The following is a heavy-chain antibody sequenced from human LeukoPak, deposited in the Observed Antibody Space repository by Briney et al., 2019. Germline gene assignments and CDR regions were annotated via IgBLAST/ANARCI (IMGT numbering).Heavy chain of an antibody. V-gene: IGHV3-48*04. J-gene: IGHJ4*02. D-gene: IGHD5-12*01. Sequence: QPGGSLRLSCAASGFTFSSYSMNWVRQAPGKGLEWVSYISSSSSTIYYADSVKGRFTISRDNAKNSLYLQMNSLRAEDTAVYYCARGGYDYCSHWGQGTLVTVSS. CDR1: GFTFSSYS. CDR3: ARGGYDYCSH. CDR2: ISSSSSTI.